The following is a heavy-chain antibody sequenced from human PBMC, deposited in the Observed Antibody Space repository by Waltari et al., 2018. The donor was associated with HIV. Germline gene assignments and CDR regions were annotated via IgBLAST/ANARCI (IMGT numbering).Heavy chain of an antibody. CDR1: GFTFGDYA. V-gene: IGHV3-49*05. CDR3: TRGSRMIRYFDWATTVDGMDV. J-gene: IGHJ6*02. D-gene: IGHD3-9*01. CDR2: IRSKPYGGTT. Sequence: EVQLVESGGGLVKPGRSLRLSCTASGFTFGDYAMSWFRQAPGKGLEWVGFIRSKPYGGTTEYAASVKGRFTISRDDSKSIAYLQMNSLKTEDTAVYYCTRGSRMIRYFDWATTVDGMDVWGQGTTVTVSS.